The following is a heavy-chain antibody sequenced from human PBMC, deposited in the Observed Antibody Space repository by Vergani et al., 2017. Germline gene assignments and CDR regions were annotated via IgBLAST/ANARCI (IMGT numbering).Heavy chain of an antibody. V-gene: IGHV3-23*04. D-gene: IGHD2-15*01. CDR3: ARTLVAAIRFDY. CDR1: GFTFSSYA. Sequence: VQLVESGGGVVQPGRSLRLSCAASGFTFSSYAMSWVRQAPGKGLEWVSAISGSGGSTYYADSVKGRFTISRDNSKNTLYLQMNSLRAEDTAVYYCARTLVAAIRFDYWGQGTLVTVSS. J-gene: IGHJ4*02. CDR2: ISGSGGST.